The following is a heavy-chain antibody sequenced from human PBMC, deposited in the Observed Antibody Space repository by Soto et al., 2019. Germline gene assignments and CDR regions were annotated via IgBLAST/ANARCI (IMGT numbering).Heavy chain of an antibody. Sequence: QVQLVESGGGVVQPGRSMRLSCAASGFTFSSYGMHWVRQAPGKGLEWVAVISYDGSNKYYADSVKGRFTISSDNSKNTLYLQMNSQRAEDTAVYYCANERGGWEQLFSAGEGGRGMDVWGQATTVTVSS. CDR3: ANERGGWEQLFSAGEGGRGMDV. CDR2: ISYDGSNK. V-gene: IGHV3-30*18. CDR1: GFTFSSYG. J-gene: IGHJ6*02. D-gene: IGHD1-26*01.